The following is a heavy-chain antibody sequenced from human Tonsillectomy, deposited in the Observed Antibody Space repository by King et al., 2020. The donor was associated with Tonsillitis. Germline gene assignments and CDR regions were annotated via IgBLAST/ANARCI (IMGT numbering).Heavy chain of an antibody. Sequence: QLVQSGPEVKKPGASVKVSCKTSGYTFTSYGISWVRQAPGQGLEWMGWISTYSDTKNYAQYLQGRVTMTTDTSTRTAYLELRSLRSDDTAVYYCARDRDYYYYGMDVWGQGTTVTVSS. J-gene: IGHJ6*02. V-gene: IGHV1-18*01. CDR1: GYTFTSYG. CDR2: ISTYSDTK. CDR3: ARDRDYYYYGMDV. D-gene: IGHD3-10*01.